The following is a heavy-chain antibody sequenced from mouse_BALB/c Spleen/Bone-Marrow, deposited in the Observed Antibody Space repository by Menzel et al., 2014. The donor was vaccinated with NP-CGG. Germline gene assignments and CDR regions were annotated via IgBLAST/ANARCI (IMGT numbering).Heavy chain of an antibody. CDR3: ARFYYYGSSYYFDY. CDR2: ILPGSGST. Sequence: VQLVESGAELMKPGASVKISCNATGYTFSSYWIEWVKQRPGHGLEWIGEILPGSGSTNYNEKFKGKATFTADTSSNTAYMQLSSLTSEDSAVYYCARFYYYGSSYYFDYWGQGTTLTVSS. D-gene: IGHD1-1*01. J-gene: IGHJ2*01. V-gene: IGHV1-9*01. CDR1: GYTFSSYW.